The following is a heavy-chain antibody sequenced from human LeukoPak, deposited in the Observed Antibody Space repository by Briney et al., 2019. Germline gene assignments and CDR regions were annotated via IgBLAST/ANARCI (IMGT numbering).Heavy chain of an antibody. CDR2: IYHSGST. J-gene: IGHJ6*02. D-gene: IGHD5-12*01. Sequence: SETLSLTCAVSGSSISSGGYSWSWIRQPPGKGLEWTRYIYHSGSTYYNPSLKSRVTISVDRSKNQFSLKLSSVTAADTAVYYCARVRHSGYDGDYGMDVWGQGTTVTVSS. CDR3: ARVRHSGYDGDYGMDV. V-gene: IGHV4-30-2*01. CDR1: GSSISSGGYS.